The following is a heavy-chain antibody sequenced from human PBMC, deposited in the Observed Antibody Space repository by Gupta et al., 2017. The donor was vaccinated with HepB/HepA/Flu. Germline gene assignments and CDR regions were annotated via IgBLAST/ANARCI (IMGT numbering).Heavy chain of an antibody. CDR3: AKRKDSYFDY. CDR2: ISHDGSNK. Sequence: QVQLVESGGGVVQPGSTLRLSCAASGFTFTTSGMHWVRQAPGKGLEWVALISHDGSNKYYVDSVKGRFTISRDKSKNTVYLQMNSLRVEDTAVYYCAKRKDSYFDYWGQGTLVTVSS. J-gene: IGHJ4*02. CDR1: GFTFTTSG. V-gene: IGHV3-30*18. D-gene: IGHD2-21*01.